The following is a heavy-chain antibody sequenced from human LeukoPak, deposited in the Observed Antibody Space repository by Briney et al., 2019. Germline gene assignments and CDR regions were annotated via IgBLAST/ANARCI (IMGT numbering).Heavy chain of an antibody. CDR3: AKDKSHHYYGSGSYYVY. CDR2: ISWNSGSI. CDR1: GFTFDDYA. J-gene: IGHJ4*02. V-gene: IGHV3-9*01. Sequence: GRSLRLSCAASGFTFDDYAMHWVRQAPGKGLEWVSGISWNSGSIGYADSVKGRFTISRDNAKNSLYLQMNSLRAEDTALYYCAKDKSHHYYGSGSYYVYWGQGTLVTVSS. D-gene: IGHD3-10*01.